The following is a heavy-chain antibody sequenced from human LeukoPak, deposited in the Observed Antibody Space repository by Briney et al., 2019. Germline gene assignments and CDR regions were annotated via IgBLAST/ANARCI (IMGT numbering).Heavy chain of an antibody. CDR3: AKMKGHPLPKYYMDV. J-gene: IGHJ6*01. CDR1: GFTFSGFA. V-gene: IGHV3-23*01. D-gene: IGHD1-26*01. CDR2: ISGTGDNT. Sequence: PGGSLRLSCAASGFTFSGFAVSWVRRTPGKGLEWVSGISGTGDNTLYADSVKGRFTISRDNSKNTLNLEMNSLRAEDTAIYYCAKMKGHPLPKYYMDVWGQGTTVTVSS.